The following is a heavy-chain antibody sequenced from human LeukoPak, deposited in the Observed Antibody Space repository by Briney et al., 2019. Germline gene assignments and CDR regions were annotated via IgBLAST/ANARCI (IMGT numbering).Heavy chain of an antibody. CDR1: GFTFSTYA. J-gene: IGHJ4*02. D-gene: IGHD6-13*01. CDR3: ARDTYASGWSPLIH. V-gene: IGHV3-30-3*01. Sequence: PGGSLRLSCAASGFTFSTYAMYWVRQAPGKGLEWVAVILPDGSNSFYADSVKGRFTISRDNSKDTLFLQMSSLSSEDTALYYCARDTYASGWSPLIHWGQGTLVTVSS. CDR2: ILPDGSNS.